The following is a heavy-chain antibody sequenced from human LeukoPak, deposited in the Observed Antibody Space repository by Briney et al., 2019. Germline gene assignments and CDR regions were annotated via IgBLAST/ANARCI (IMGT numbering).Heavy chain of an antibody. CDR2: ISSSSYI. CDR3: ARSLGATGEYYFDY. J-gene: IGHJ4*02. Sequence: GGSLRLSCAASGFTFSSYSMNWVRQAPGKGLEWVSSISSSSYIYYADSVKGRFTISRDNAKNSLYLQMNSLRAEDTAVYYCARSLGATGEYYFDYWGQGTLVTVSS. D-gene: IGHD1-26*01. V-gene: IGHV3-21*01. CDR1: GFTFSSYS.